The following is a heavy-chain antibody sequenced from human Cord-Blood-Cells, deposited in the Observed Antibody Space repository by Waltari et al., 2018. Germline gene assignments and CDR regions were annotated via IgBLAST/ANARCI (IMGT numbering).Heavy chain of an antibody. J-gene: IGHJ3*02. D-gene: IGHD5-12*01. Sequence: EVQLVESGGGLVQPGGSLRLSCSASGFTVSRNYMSWVRQAPGKGLEWVSVIYSGGSTYYADSVKGRFTISRDNSKNTLYLQMNSLRAEDTAVYYCARARYSGYGDAFDIWGQGTMVTVSS. CDR3: ARARYSGYGDAFDI. CDR1: GFTVSRNY. V-gene: IGHV3-66*01. CDR2: IYSGGST.